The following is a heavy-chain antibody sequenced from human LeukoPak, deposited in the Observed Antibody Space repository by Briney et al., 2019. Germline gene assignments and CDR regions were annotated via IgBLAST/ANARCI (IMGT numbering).Heavy chain of an antibody. V-gene: IGHV3-23*01. D-gene: IGHD3-10*01. CDR1: GSTFSSYA. J-gene: IGHJ3*02. CDR3: AKDPAYYYGSGSPHAFDI. Sequence: PGGSLRLSCAASGSTFSSYAMSWVRQALGKGLEWVSAISGSGGSTYYADSVKGRFTISRDNSNNTLYLQMNSLRAEDTAVYYCAKDPAYYYGSGSPHAFDIWGQGTMVTVSS. CDR2: ISGSGGST.